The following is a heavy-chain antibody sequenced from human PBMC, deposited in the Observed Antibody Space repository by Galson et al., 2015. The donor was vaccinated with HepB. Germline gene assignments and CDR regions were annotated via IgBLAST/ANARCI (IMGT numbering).Heavy chain of an antibody. CDR3: ARDDGQVYDRRGFDC. CDR2: IFSSETT. D-gene: IGHD3-22*01. V-gene: IGHV4-31*03. CDR1: GGSISSGAYY. J-gene: IGHJ4*02. Sequence: TLSLTCNVSGGSISSGAYYWSWIRQHPGMGLEWIGYIFSSETTYYNPSLRGRVTISLDSSKNQFSLRLTSVTAAATAVYYWARDDGQVYDRRGFDCWGQGTLVTVSS.